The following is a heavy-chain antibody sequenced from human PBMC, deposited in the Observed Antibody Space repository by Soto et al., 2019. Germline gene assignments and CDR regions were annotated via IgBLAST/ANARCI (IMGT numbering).Heavy chain of an antibody. Sequence: EVQLVESGGGLVQPGGSLRLSCAASGFTFSNYDMHWVRQVTGKGLEWVSGITTAGDTYYPGSVKGRFTISREKAKNSLYLKRNSLSAGDTAVYYCARELQGGSYGMDVWGQGTTVTVSS. V-gene: IGHV3-13*01. CDR1: GFTFSNYD. CDR2: ITTAGDT. D-gene: IGHD1-26*01. J-gene: IGHJ6*02. CDR3: ARELQGGSYGMDV.